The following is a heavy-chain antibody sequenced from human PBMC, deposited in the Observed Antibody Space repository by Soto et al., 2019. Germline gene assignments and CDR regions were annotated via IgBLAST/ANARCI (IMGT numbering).Heavy chain of an antibody. CDR3: ARGDYGSGSYYIRG. D-gene: IGHD3-10*01. V-gene: IGHV3-23*01. Sequence: EVQLLESGGGLVQPGGSLRLSCAASGFTFSIYAMSWVRQAPGEGLEWVSAISGSGDSTYYADSVKGRLTISRDNXXSTLYLQMNSLRSEDTAVDYWARGDYGSGSYYIRGWGQGTLVTVSS. J-gene: IGHJ4*02. CDR2: ISGSGDST. CDR1: GFTFSIYA.